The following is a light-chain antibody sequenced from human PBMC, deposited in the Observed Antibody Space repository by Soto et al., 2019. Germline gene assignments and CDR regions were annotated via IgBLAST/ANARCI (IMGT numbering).Light chain of an antibody. CDR2: AAS. CDR1: QSISTT. J-gene: IGKJ3*01. Sequence: DIPMTPSPSSLSASVGDRVTITCRASQSISTTLNWYQQKPGTAPKVLIYAASTLESGVPSRFSGRGSGTDFTLTISSLQPEDIATYYCQQSHTTPITFGPGTKVDVK. CDR3: QQSHTTPIT. V-gene: IGKV1-39*01.